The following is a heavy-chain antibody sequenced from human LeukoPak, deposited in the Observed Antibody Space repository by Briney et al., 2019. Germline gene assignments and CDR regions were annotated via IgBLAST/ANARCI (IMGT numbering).Heavy chain of an antibody. CDR2: ITGSGGTT. J-gene: IGHJ4*02. Sequence: GGSLRLSCAAATFTFKRYAISWVRQAAGKGRGWVSAITGSGGTTYYADSVKGRFTIYRDNSKNTLYLQRNSLRADDTAVYFCAKGGNGDYIDYWGQGTLVTVSS. D-gene: IGHD4-17*01. CDR1: TFTFKRYA. V-gene: IGHV3-23*01. CDR3: AKGGNGDYIDY.